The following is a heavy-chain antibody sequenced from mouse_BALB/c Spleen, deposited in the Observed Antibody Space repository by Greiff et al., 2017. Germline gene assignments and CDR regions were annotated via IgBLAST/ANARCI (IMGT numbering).Heavy chain of an antibody. CDR2: ISYSGST. CDR3: ARFTGRGLDY. V-gene: IGHV3-2*02. CDR1: GYSITSDYA. J-gene: IGHJ2*01. Sequence: DVQLQESGPGLVKPSQSLSLTCTVTGYSITSDYAWNWIRQFPGNKLEWMGYISYSGSTSYNPSLKSRISITRDTSKNQFFLQLNSVTTEDTATYYCARFTGRGLDYWGQGTTLTVSS. D-gene: IGHD4-1*01.